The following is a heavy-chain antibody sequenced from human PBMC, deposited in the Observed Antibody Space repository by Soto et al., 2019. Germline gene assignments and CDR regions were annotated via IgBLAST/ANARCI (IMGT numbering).Heavy chain of an antibody. Sequence: EVQLVESGGGLVQPGGSLRLSCAASGFTFSGYNMNWVRQAPGKGLEWISCIKSDSSGTWYADSVKGRFTMSRDNAKNSLYLQMNSLRDEDTAVYFCAIDSNWYSDYLGQGTLVAVSS. D-gene: IGHD1-1*01. CDR2: IKSDSSGT. V-gene: IGHV3-48*02. CDR3: AIDSNWYSDY. J-gene: IGHJ4*02. CDR1: GFTFSGYN.